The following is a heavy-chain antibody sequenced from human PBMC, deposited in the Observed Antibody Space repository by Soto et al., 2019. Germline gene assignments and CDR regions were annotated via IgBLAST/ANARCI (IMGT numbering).Heavy chain of an antibody. CDR3: GGTYDI. V-gene: IGHV3-7*05. Sequence: EVQLVASGGGLVQPGGSLRLSCAASGFTFSSYWMSWVRQAPGKGLEWVANIRQDGSAEHYVDSVKGRFTISRDNAKNSLYLQMNSLRVEDTAMYYCGGTYDIWGQGTMVTVSS. CDR1: GFTFSSYW. CDR2: IRQDGSAE. J-gene: IGHJ3*02.